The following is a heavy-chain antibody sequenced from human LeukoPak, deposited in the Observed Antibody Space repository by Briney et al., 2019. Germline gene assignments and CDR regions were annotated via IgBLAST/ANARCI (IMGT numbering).Heavy chain of an antibody. V-gene: IGHV4-34*01. CDR1: GGSFSGYY. CDR3: ARGGRDIVVVPAAIDYYYYMDV. CDR2: INHSGST. D-gene: IGHD2-2*02. J-gene: IGHJ6*03. Sequence: SETLSLTCAVYGGSFSGYYWSWIRQPPGKGLEWIGEINHSGSTNYNPSLKSRATISVDTSKNQFSLKLSSVTAADTAVYYCARGGRDIVVVPAAIDYYYYMDVWGKGTTVTVSS.